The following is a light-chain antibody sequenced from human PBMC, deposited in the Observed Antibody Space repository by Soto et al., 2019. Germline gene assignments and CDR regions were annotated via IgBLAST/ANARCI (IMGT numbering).Light chain of an antibody. CDR1: ENVGTN. CDR2: GSS. CDR3: QQYNNWGLS. J-gene: IGKJ4*01. V-gene: IGKV3D-15*01. Sequence: IVMTQAPATLSVSPGEGVALSCMASENVGTNLAWYQQKPGQAPRLLIYGSSTRATGIPGTFSGSGSGTEFTLTISSLQSEESAIYYCQQYNNWGLSFGGGTKVDIK.